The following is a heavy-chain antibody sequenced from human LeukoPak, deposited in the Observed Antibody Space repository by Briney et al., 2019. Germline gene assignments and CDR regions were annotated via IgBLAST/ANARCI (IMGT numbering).Heavy chain of an antibody. D-gene: IGHD2-15*01. CDR3: AKGQAATGAFDI. V-gene: IGHV3-9*03. J-gene: IGHJ3*02. CDR2: ISWNSGSI. Sequence: GGSLRLSCAASGFTFDDYAMHWVRQAPGKGLEWVSGISWNSGSIGYADSVKGRLTISRDNAKNSLYLQMNSLRAEDMALYYCAKGQAATGAFDIWGQGTMVTVSS. CDR1: GFTFDDYA.